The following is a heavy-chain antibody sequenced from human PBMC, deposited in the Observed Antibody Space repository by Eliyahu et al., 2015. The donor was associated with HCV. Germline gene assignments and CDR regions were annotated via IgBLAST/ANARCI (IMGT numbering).Heavy chain of an antibody. D-gene: IGHD3/OR15-3a*01. CDR2: XSVSGDTT. J-gene: IGHJ4*02. CDR3: AKDDGGDWLTCPDS. Sequence: EVQLLESGGGLVQSGGSLRLSCAASGFTFRNYVMTWLRQAPGKGPEWVSTXSVSGDTTYYTDSVKGRFTISRDNSQNRLYLQMNSLRVEDTAVFYCAKDDGGDWLTCPDSWGQGTLVTVSS. CDR1: GFTFRNYV. V-gene: IGHV3-23*01.